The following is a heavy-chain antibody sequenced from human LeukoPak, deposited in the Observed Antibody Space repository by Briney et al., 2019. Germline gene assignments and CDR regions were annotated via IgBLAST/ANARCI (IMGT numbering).Heavy chain of an antibody. Sequence: PSETLSLTCSVSGGSIRNYFWSWIRQTPGTGLEWIGYIYYSGSTNYNPSLKSRVTISVDTSKNQFSLRLGSVTAADTAVYYCARVIGDYDRRGLKNPYYFDYWGQGTLVTVSS. CDR3: ARVIGDYDRRGLKNPYYFDY. CDR1: GGSIRNYF. CDR2: IYYSGST. J-gene: IGHJ4*02. D-gene: IGHD3-22*01. V-gene: IGHV4-59*01.